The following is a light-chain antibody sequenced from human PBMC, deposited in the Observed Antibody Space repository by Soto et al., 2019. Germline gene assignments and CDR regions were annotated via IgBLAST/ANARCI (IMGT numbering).Light chain of an antibody. J-gene: IGLJ1*01. CDR2: EVS. V-gene: IGLV2-14*03. CDR3: SSYTSSRTRV. CDR1: SSEVGAYDY. Sequence: QSVLTQPASVSGSPGQSITISCTGTSSEVGAYDYVSWYQQHPDKAPKLMIYEVSNRPSGVSNRFSGSKSVNTATLTISGLQAEDGADYCSSYTSSRTRVFGTGTKVTVL.